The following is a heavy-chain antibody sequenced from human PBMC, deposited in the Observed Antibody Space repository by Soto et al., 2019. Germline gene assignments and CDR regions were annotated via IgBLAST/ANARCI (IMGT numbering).Heavy chain of an antibody. J-gene: IGHJ4*02. CDR2: IIPILGIA. V-gene: IGHV1-69*02. Sequence: QVQLVQSGAEVTKPGSSVKVSCKASAGTFSSYTISWVRQAPGQGLEWMGRIIPILGIANYAQKFQGRVTITADQSTSTAYMELSSLRAEDTAVYYCASQWEQQMVNWGQGTLVTVSS. D-gene: IGHD6-13*01. CDR1: AGTFSSYT. CDR3: ASQWEQQMVN.